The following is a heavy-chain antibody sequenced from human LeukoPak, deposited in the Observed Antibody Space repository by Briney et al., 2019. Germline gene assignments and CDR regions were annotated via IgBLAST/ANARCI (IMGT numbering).Heavy chain of an antibody. CDR2: INHSGST. CDR3: ARARRTYTIFGVIITPASGFDP. CDR1: GGSFSGYY. Sequence: SETLSLTCAVYGGSFSGYYWSWIRQPPGKGLEWIGEINHSGSTNYNPSLKSRVTISVDTSKNQFSLKLSSVTAAGTAVYYCARARRTYTIFGVIITPASGFDPWGQGTLVTVSS. D-gene: IGHD3-3*01. J-gene: IGHJ5*02. V-gene: IGHV4-34*01.